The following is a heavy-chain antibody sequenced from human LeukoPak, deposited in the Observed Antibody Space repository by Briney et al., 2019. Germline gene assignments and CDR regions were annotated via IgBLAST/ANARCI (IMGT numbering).Heavy chain of an antibody. Sequence: SVKVSCKASGGTFSSYAISWVRQAPGQGLEWMGGIIPIFGTANYAQKFQGRVTITADESTSTAYMELSSLRSEDTAMYYCARPYDSSGYYLLNGAFDIWGQGTMVTVSS. CDR2: IIPIFGTA. D-gene: IGHD3-22*01. J-gene: IGHJ3*02. CDR3: ARPYDSSGYYLLNGAFDI. CDR1: GGTFSSYA. V-gene: IGHV1-69*13.